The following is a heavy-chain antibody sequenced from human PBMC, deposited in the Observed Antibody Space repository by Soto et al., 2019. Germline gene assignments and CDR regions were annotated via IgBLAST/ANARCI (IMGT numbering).Heavy chain of an antibody. CDR1: GGSISSGGYY. J-gene: IGHJ5*02. CDR3: ARAEVLTAPFDP. V-gene: IGHV4-31*03. CDR2: IYYSGTT. D-gene: IGHD2-21*02. Sequence: KTSETLSLTCTVSGGSISSGGYYFNWIRQHPGKGLEWIGYIYYSGTTYYNPSLKSRLTISVDTSKNQSSLKLSSVTAADTAVYYCARAEVLTAPFDPWGQGTLVTVSS.